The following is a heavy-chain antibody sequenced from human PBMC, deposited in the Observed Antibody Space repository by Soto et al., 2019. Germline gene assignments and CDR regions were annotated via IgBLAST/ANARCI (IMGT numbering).Heavy chain of an antibody. CDR3: AREMIYDFWSGYLRTFDY. J-gene: IGHJ4*02. CDR1: GFTFSDYY. CDR2: ISSSGSTI. V-gene: IGHV3-11*01. Sequence: GGSLRLSCASSGFTFSDYYMSWIRQAPGKGLEWVSYISSSGSTIYYADSVKGRFTISRDNAKNSLYLQMNSLRAADTAVYYCAREMIYDFWSGYLRTFDYWGQGTLVTVSS. D-gene: IGHD3-3*01.